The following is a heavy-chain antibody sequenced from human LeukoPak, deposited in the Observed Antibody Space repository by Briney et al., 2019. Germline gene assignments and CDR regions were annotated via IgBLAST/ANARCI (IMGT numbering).Heavy chain of an antibody. CDR2: INSDGSST. V-gene: IGHV3-74*01. J-gene: IGHJ4*02. D-gene: IGHD1-26*01. CDR1: GFTFSSYW. CDR3: AKRGPGTTTIKSFDY. Sequence: PGGSLRLSCAASGFTFSSYWMHWVRQAPGKGLVWVSRINSDGSSTSYADSVKGRFTISRDNAKNTLYLQMNSLRAEDTAVYYCAKRGPGTTTIKSFDYWGQGTLVTVSS.